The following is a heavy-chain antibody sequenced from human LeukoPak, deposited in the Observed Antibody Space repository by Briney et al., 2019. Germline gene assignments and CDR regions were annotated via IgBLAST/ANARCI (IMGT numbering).Heavy chain of an antibody. CDR3: ARVTTYYYGSGRGGTFDY. Sequence: ASVKVSCKASGYTFTSYGISWVRQAPGQGLEWMGWISAYNGNTNYAQKLQGRVTMTTDTSTSTAYMELRSLRSDDTAVYYCARVTTYYYGSGRGGTFDYWSQGTLVTVSS. CDR1: GYTFTSYG. CDR2: ISAYNGNT. J-gene: IGHJ4*02. D-gene: IGHD3-10*01. V-gene: IGHV1-18*01.